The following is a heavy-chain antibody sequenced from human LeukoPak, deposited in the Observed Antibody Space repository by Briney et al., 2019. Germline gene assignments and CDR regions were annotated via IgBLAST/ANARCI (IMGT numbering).Heavy chain of an antibody. D-gene: IGHD1-26*01. V-gene: IGHV4-4*07. J-gene: IGHJ3*02. CDR1: GGSISSNH. CDR2: IYISGSS. CDR3: ARDGGGRYAFDI. Sequence: SETLSPTCSVSGGSISSNHWSWIRQSAEKGLEWIGRIYISGSSDYSASLKSRVTMSGDRSKNQLSLTLRSVTAADTAVYYCARDGGGRYAFDIWGLGTRVTVSS.